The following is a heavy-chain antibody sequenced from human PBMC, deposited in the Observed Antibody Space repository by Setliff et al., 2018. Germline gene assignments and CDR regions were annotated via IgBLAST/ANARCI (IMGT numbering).Heavy chain of an antibody. Sequence: LRLSCEASGFTFSSYTMTWVRQAPGEGLEWVSGISARTGLTYYADSVKGRSTMSRDISKNTVYLHMTSLRAEDTAMYYCAKRGDTRTFDYWGQGTLVTVSS. V-gene: IGHV3-23*01. CDR2: ISARTGLT. CDR3: AKRGDTRTFDY. J-gene: IGHJ4*02. D-gene: IGHD5-18*01. CDR1: GFTFSSYT.